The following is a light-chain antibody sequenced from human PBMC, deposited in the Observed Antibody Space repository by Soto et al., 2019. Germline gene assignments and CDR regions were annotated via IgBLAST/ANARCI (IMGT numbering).Light chain of an antibody. J-gene: IGLJ2*01. V-gene: IGLV2-23*02. CDR2: EVS. CDR3: CLYAGSHNVVV. Sequence: QSALTQPASVSGSPGQSITISCTGTSSDVGSYNLVSWYQQHPGKAPKLMIYEVSKRSSGVSNRFSGYKSGNTASLTISGLPAEDGAGYFCCLYAGSHNVVVFGGGTKLTVL. CDR1: SSDVGSYNL.